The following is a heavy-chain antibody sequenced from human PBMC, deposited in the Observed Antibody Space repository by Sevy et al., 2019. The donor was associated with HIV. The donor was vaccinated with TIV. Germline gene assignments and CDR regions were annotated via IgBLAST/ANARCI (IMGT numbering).Heavy chain of an antibody. Sequence: GGSLRLSCAASGFTFSSYSMNWVRQAPGKGQEWVSSISSSSSYIYYADSVKGRFTISRDNAKNSLYLQMNSLRAEDTAVYYCARDIRFFELGYYYYYMDVWGQGTTVTVSS. CDR3: ARDIRFFELGYYYYYMDV. CDR1: GFTFSSYS. V-gene: IGHV3-21*01. CDR2: ISSSSSYI. J-gene: IGHJ6*03. D-gene: IGHD3-3*01.